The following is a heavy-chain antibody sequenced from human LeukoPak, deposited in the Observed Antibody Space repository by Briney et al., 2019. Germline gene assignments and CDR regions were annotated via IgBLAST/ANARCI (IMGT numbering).Heavy chain of an antibody. CDR3: AGFGIVGATRGAPYYYYGMDV. J-gene: IGHJ6*02. D-gene: IGHD1-26*01. CDR1: GGSFSGYY. Sequence: SETLSLTCAVYGGSFSGYYWSWIRQPPGKGLEWIGEINHSGSTNYNPSLKSRVTISVDTSKNQFSLKLSSVTAADTAVYYCAGFGIVGATRGAPYYYYGMDVWGQGTTVTVSS. CDR2: INHSGST. V-gene: IGHV4-34*01.